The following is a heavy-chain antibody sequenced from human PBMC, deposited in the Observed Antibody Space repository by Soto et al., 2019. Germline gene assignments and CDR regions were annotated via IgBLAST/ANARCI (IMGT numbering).Heavy chain of an antibody. D-gene: IGHD2-15*01. Sequence: GGSLRLSCAASGFTFDDYGMSWVRQAPGKGLEWVSGINWNGGSTGYADSVKGRFTISRDNAKNSLYLQMNSLRAEDTALYHCARDYCGGGSCYLGAFDIWGQGTMVTVSS. V-gene: IGHV3-20*01. CDR1: GFTFDDYG. CDR3: ARDYCGGGSCYLGAFDI. J-gene: IGHJ3*02. CDR2: INWNGGST.